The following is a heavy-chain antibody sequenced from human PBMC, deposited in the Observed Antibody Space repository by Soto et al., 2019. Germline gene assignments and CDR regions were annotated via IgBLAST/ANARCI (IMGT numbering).Heavy chain of an antibody. CDR2: IKSKSDGETT. CDR1: GFTFSNAW. J-gene: IGHJ6*02. Sequence: EVQLVESGGGLVKPGGSLRLSCAASGFTFSNAWMNWVRQAPGKGLEWVGRIKSKSDGETTDYAATVKGRFTISRDDSNNTLYLQMNSLRTEDTAVYYCTTGLTYYYDSSGYYWAGGMDVWGQGITVTVSS. CDR3: TTGLTYYYDSSGYYWAGGMDV. D-gene: IGHD3-22*01. V-gene: IGHV3-15*01.